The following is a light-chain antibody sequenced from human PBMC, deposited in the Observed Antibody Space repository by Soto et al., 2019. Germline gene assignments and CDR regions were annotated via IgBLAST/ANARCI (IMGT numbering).Light chain of an antibody. CDR1: SRDIGGYNY. Sequence: QSVLTQPRSVSGSPGQSVTISCTGASRDIGGYNYVSWYQRYPGKAPKLLIYDVTKRPSGVPDRFSGSKSGYTASLTISGLRAEDDADYYCCSYAGSYTFYVFGTGTKVTVL. J-gene: IGLJ1*01. CDR3: CSYAGSYTFYV. CDR2: DVT. V-gene: IGLV2-11*01.